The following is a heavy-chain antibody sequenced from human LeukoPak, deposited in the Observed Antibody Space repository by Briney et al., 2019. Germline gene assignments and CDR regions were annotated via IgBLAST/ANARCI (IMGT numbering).Heavy chain of an antibody. D-gene: IGHD4-23*01. J-gene: IGHJ4*02. Sequence: GGSLRLSCAASGFAFGSYSMNWFRQAPGKGLEWVSYISSSSSTIYYADSVKGRFTISRDNAENSLYLQMNSLGAEDTAVYYCARDLRWYAYWGQGTLVTVSS. CDR2: ISSSSSTI. CDR1: GFAFGSYS. CDR3: ARDLRWYAY. V-gene: IGHV3-48*01.